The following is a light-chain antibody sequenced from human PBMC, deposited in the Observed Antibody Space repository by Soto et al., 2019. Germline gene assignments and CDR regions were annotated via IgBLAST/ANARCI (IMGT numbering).Light chain of an antibody. CDR1: QTINTW. Sequence: DIPMTQSPSTLSASVGDRVTITCRASQTINTWLAWYQQKPGKAPKLLIYKASSLESGVPSRFSGSGSGTEFTLTISSLQPDDFATYYCQQYNSLNTFGQGTKLEIK. J-gene: IGKJ2*01. CDR2: KAS. V-gene: IGKV1-5*03. CDR3: QQYNSLNT.